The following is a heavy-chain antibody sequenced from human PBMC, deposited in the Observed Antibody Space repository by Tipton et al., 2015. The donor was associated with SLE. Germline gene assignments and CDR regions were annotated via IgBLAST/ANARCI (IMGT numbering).Heavy chain of an antibody. CDR2: VYYTGTT. D-gene: IGHD3-10*01. V-gene: IGHV4-59*01. Sequence: TLSLTCNVSGAAISSYYWSWIRQPPGKGLEWIGYVYYTGTTNYNPSLKSRVTISVDTSKNQFSLKLNSVTAADTAIYYCSGSHDAFDIWGQGTMVTVSS. CDR1: GAAISSYY. CDR3: SGSHDAFDI. J-gene: IGHJ3*02.